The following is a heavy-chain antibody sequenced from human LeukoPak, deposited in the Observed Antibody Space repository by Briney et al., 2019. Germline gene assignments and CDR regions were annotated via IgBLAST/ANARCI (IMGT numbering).Heavy chain of an antibody. V-gene: IGHV1-69*13. J-gene: IGHJ4*02. D-gene: IGHD3-10*01. CDR2: IIPIFGTA. Sequence: ASVKVSCKASGGTFSSYAISWVRQAPGQGLEWLGGIIPIFGTANYAQKFQGRVTITADESTSTAYMELSSLRSDDTAVYYCARGDLLLWFGEQYWGQGTLVTVSS. CDR3: ARGDLLLWFGEQY. CDR1: GGTFSSYA.